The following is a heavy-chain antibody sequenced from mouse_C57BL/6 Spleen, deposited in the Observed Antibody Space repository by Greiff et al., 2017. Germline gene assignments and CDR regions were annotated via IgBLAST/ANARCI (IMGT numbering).Heavy chain of an antibody. CDR2: ISDGGSYT. V-gene: IGHV5-4*01. CDR1: GFTFSSYA. Sequence: EVKLMESGGGLVKPGGSLKLSCAASGFTFSSYAMSWVRQTPEKRLEWVATISDGGSYTYYPDNVKGRFTISRDNATNNLYLQMSHLKSEDTAMYYCARDDYVDYWGQGTTLTVSS. J-gene: IGHJ2*01. CDR3: ARDDYVDY.